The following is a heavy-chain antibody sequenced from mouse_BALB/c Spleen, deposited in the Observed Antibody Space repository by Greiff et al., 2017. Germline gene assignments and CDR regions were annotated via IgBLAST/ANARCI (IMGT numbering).Heavy chain of an antibody. V-gene: IGHV14-3*02. J-gene: IGHJ4*01. CDR3: ARSYYYGSSYAMDY. CDR1: GFNIKDTY. CDR2: IDPANGNT. Sequence: VQLQQSGAELVKPGASVKLSCTASGFNIKDTYMHWVKQRPEQGLEWIGRIDPANGNTKYDPKFQGKATITADTSSNTAYLQLSSLTSEDTDVYYSARSYYYGSSYAMDYWGQGTSVTVPT. D-gene: IGHD1-1*01.